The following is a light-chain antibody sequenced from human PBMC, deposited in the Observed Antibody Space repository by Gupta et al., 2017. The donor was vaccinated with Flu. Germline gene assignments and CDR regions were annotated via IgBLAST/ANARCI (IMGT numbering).Light chain of an antibody. Sequence: DIQMTQLLSSLSASVGDRVTITCRASQSISSYLNWYQQKPGKAPKLLIYAASSWQSGVPSRFSDSGSGTDFTLTISRLQPEDFATYYCQQSHSTLYSFGQGTKLEIK. V-gene: IGKV1-39*01. J-gene: IGKJ2*03. CDR2: AAS. CDR1: QSISSY. CDR3: QQSHSTLYS.